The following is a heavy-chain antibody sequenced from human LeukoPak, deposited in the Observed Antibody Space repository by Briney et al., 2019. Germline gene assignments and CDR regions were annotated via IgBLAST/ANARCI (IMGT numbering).Heavy chain of an antibody. Sequence: GGSLRLSCAASGFTFSSYGMHWVRQAPGKGLEWVAVISYDGSNKYYAGSVKGRFTISRDNSKNTLYLQMNSLRAEDTAVYYCAKYRKQLDAFDIWGQGTMVTVSS. J-gene: IGHJ3*02. D-gene: IGHD6-13*01. V-gene: IGHV3-30*18. CDR1: GFTFSSYG. CDR3: AKYRKQLDAFDI. CDR2: ISYDGSNK.